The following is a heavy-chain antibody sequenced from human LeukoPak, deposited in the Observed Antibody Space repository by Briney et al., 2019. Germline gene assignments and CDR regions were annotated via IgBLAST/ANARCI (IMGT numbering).Heavy chain of an antibody. CDR1: GGSISGGGYS. D-gene: IGHD3-22*01. CDR3: ARGDSSGYYYRGDAFDI. CDR2: IYHSGST. V-gene: IGHV4-30-2*01. J-gene: IGHJ3*02. Sequence: SQTLSLTCAVSGGSISGGGYSWRWIRQPPGKGLEWIGYIYHSGSTYYNPSLKSRVTISVDRSKNRFSLKLSSVTAADTAVYYCARGDSSGYYYRGDAFDIWGQGTMVTVSS.